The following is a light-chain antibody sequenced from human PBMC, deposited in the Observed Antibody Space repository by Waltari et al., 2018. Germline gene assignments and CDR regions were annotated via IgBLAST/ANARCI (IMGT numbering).Light chain of an antibody. V-gene: IGKV1-33*01. CDR2: RAS. Sequence: DIQMTQSPSSLSASVGDRVTITCRASQVISNWLAWYQQRPGKAPKLLIYRASNLETGVPSRFSGGGSGTDFTLTITSLQPEDIATYFCQQHDTSPFTFGPGTKLDIK. CDR3: QQHDTSPFT. CDR1: QVISNW. J-gene: IGKJ3*01.